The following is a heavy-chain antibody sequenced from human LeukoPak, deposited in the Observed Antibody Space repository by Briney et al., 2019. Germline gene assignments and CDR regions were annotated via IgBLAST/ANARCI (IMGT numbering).Heavy chain of an antibody. D-gene: IGHD3-10*01. J-gene: IGHJ6*02. V-gene: IGHV3-30*18. CDR3: AKVLGPYGSGSCDGMDV. Sequence: PGGSLRLSCAASGFAFSSYGMHWVRQAPGKGLEWVAVISYDGSNKYYADSVKGRFTISRDNSKNTLYLQMNSLRAEDTAVYYCAKVLGPYGSGSCDGMDVWGQGTTVTVSS. CDR1: GFAFSSYG. CDR2: ISYDGSNK.